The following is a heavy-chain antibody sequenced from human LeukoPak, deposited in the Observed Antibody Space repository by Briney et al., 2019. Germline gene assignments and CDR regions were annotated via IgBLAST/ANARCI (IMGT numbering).Heavy chain of an antibody. J-gene: IGHJ3*02. V-gene: IGHV3-30-3*01. Sequence: GGSLRLSCAASGFTFSNYAMHWVRQAPGRGLEGVAVMSSDGSNKYYADSVKGRFTISRDNSKTTLHLQMNSLRAEDMAVYYCAREGVSRGYPFDIWGQGTMVTVSS. D-gene: IGHD2-15*01. CDR3: AREGVSRGYPFDI. CDR1: GFTFSNYA. CDR2: MSSDGSNK.